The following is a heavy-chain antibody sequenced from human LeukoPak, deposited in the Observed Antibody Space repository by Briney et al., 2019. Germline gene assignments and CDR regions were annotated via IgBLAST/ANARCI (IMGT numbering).Heavy chain of an antibody. D-gene: IGHD3-3*01. CDR1: GYTFTRYG. Sequence: GASVKVSCKASGYTFTRYGISWVRQAPGQGLEWMGWISAYNGNTNYAQKLQGRVTMTTDTSTSTAYMELRSLRSDDTAVYYCARDLWRYDFWSGYYPNWFDPWGQGTLVTVSS. J-gene: IGHJ5*02. CDR3: ARDLWRYDFWSGYYPNWFDP. V-gene: IGHV1-18*01. CDR2: ISAYNGNT.